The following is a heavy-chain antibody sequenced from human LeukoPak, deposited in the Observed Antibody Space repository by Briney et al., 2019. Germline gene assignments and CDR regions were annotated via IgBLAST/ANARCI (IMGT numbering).Heavy chain of an antibody. CDR3: ARDVWVRGAKPRDAFEI. CDR1: GGSISRGYYY. J-gene: IGHJ3*02. D-gene: IGHD3-10*01. Sequence: SETLSLACTVSGGSISRGYYYWSWIRQPPGKGLEWIGYIYYSGSTYYNPSLKSRVTISVDTSKNQFSLKLSSVTAADTAVYYCARDVWVRGAKPRDAFEIWGQGTMVTVSS. V-gene: IGHV4-30-4*01. CDR2: IYYSGST.